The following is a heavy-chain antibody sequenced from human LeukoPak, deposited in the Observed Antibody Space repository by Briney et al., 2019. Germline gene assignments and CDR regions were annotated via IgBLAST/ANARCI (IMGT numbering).Heavy chain of an antibody. D-gene: IGHD3-10*01. CDR1: GFTFDDYA. CDR2: ISWDGGST. Sequence: GGSLRLSCAASGFTFDDYAMHWVRQAPGKGLEWVSLISWDGGSTYYADSVKGRFTISRDNSKNSLYLQMNSLRAEDTAVYYCARDPMVRGVRVNWFDPWGQGTLVTVSS. J-gene: IGHJ5*02. V-gene: IGHV3-43D*03. CDR3: ARDPMVRGVRVNWFDP.